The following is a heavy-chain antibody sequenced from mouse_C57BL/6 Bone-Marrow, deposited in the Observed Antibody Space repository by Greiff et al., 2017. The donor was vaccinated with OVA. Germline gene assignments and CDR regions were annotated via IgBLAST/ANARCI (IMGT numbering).Heavy chain of an antibody. J-gene: IGHJ2*01. V-gene: IGHV5-2*01. CDR2: INSDGGST. D-gene: IGHD1-3*01. CDR3: ARTCRIKGY. CDR1: EYAFPSYD. Sequence: DVLLVASWGGLVQPGESLKLSCESYEYAFPSYDMSWVRKTPVNRLELVAAINSDGGSTYYPDTMERRFIISRDNTKKTLYLQMSSLRSEDTALYYCARTCRIKGYWGQGTTLTVSS.